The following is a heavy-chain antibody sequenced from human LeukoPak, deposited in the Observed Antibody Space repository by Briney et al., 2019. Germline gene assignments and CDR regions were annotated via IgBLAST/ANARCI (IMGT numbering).Heavy chain of an antibody. D-gene: IGHD4-23*01. CDR1: GGSISSYS. V-gene: IGHV4-4*07. CDR2: IFTSGST. Sequence: PSETLSLTCTVSGGSISSYSWTWIRQPAGKGLEWIGRIFTSGSTNYNPSLKGRVTISADTSKNQFSLKMSSVTAADTAVYYCSSSGGHSGESFDHWGQGTLVTVSS. J-gene: IGHJ4*02. CDR3: SSSGGHSGESFDH.